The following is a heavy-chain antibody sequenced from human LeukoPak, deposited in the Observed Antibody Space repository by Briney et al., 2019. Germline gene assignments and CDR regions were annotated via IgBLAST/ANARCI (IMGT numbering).Heavy chain of an antibody. CDR2: IYHSGST. V-gene: IGHV4-38-2*01. Sequence: SETLSLTCAVSGYSISRGYYWGWIRPPPGKGLEWIGTIYHSGSTYYNPSLESRVTISVDTSKNQFSLKLSSVTAADTAVYYCARKLYYGDYFDYWGQGALVTVSS. J-gene: IGHJ4*02. D-gene: IGHD2-8*01. CDR1: GYSISRGYY. CDR3: ARKLYYGDYFDY.